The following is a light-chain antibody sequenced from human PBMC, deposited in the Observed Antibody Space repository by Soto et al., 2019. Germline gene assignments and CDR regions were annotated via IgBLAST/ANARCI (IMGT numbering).Light chain of an antibody. V-gene: IGKV1-9*01. CDR2: AAS. CDR1: QGNNSF. Sequence: IQLTQSPSSLSASVGDRVTISCRASQGNNSFVAWYQQKSGKAPKLLIYAASTLQSGVPSRFSGSGSGTDFTLTISSLQSEDFATYYCQQLNDRRFSFGQGTKLDIK. CDR3: QQLNDRRFS. J-gene: IGKJ2*01.